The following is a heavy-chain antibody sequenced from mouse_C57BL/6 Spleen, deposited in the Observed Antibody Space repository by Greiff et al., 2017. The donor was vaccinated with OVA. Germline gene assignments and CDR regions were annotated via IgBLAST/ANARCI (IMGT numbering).Heavy chain of an antibody. CDR1: GYAFSSSW. CDR3: ARGGDSSGYPDY. J-gene: IGHJ2*01. CDR2: IYPGDGDT. Sequence: VQLQQPGPELVKPGASVKISCKASGYAFSSSWMNWVKQRPGKGLEWIGRIYPGDGDTNYNGKFKGKATLTADKSSSTAYMQLSSLTSEDSAVYFCARGGDSSGYPDYWGQGTTLTVSS. D-gene: IGHD3-2*02. V-gene: IGHV1-82*01.